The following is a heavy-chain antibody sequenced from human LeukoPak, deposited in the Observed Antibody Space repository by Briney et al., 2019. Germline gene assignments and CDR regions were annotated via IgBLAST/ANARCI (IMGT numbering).Heavy chain of an antibody. V-gene: IGHV3-66*03. CDR1: GFTVSSNY. CDR2: IYSCGST. D-gene: IGHD2-2*01. CDR3: ARVRNGGYCSSTSYEFDY. J-gene: IGHJ4*02. Sequence: PGGSLRLSCAASGFTVSSNYMSWVRQTPGKGLEWVSVIYSCGSTYYADSVKGRFTISRDNSKNTLYLQINSLRAEDTAVYYCARVRNGGYCSSTSYEFDYWGRGILVTFSS.